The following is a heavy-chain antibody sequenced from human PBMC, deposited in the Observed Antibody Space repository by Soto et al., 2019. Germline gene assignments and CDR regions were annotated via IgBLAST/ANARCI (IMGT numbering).Heavy chain of an antibody. Sequence: GASVKVSCKASGGTFSSYAISWVRQAPGQGLEWMGGIIPIFGTANYARKFQGRVTITADESTSTAYMELSSLRSEDTAVYYCARGRFLEWLGRFDPWGQGTLVTVSS. CDR2: IIPIFGTA. CDR3: ARGRFLEWLGRFDP. V-gene: IGHV1-69*13. D-gene: IGHD3-3*01. J-gene: IGHJ5*02. CDR1: GGTFSSYA.